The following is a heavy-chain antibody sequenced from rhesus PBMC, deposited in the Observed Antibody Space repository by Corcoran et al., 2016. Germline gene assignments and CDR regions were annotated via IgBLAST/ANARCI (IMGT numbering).Heavy chain of an antibody. CDR3: ARALYSNYLT. J-gene: IGHJ4*01. CDR2: LYGSGGST. D-gene: IGHD4-23*01. Sequence: QVQLQESGPGLVKPSETLSLTCAVSGGSISDDYYWSWIRQPPGKGLEWLGYLYGSGGSTNYNPALKNRVTISIDTSKNQFSLKLSSVTAADTAVYYWARALYSNYLTWGQGVLVTVSS. V-gene: IGHV4-106*01. CDR1: GGSISDDYY.